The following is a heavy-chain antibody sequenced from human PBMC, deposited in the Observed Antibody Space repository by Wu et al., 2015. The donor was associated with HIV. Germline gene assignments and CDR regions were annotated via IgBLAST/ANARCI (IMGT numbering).Heavy chain of an antibody. Sequence: QVQLVQSGAEVKKPGSSVKVSCKASGGTFSSYAISWVRQAPGQGLEWMGGIIPIFGTANYAQKFQGRVTITADESTSTAYMELSSLRSEDTAVYYCARQTTYYDILTGPNGGINADAFDIWGQGTMVTVSS. V-gene: IGHV1-69*12. CDR3: ARQTTYYDILTGPNGGINADAFDI. CDR1: GGTFSSYA. CDR2: IIPIFGTA. D-gene: IGHD3-9*01. J-gene: IGHJ3*02.